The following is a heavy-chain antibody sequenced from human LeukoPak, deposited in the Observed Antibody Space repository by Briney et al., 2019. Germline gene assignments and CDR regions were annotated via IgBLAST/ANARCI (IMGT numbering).Heavy chain of an antibody. Sequence: PGGSLRLSCAASGFTFSRHGMHWVRQATGKGLEWVSTIGSAGDTYYPGSVKGRFTISRENANNSLHLQMNSLSPGDTAVYYCARGMVPVAGTPVFDYWGQGTLVTVSS. D-gene: IGHD6-19*01. CDR1: GFTFSRHG. J-gene: IGHJ4*02. CDR3: ARGMVPVAGTPVFDY. CDR2: IGSAGDT. V-gene: IGHV3-13*04.